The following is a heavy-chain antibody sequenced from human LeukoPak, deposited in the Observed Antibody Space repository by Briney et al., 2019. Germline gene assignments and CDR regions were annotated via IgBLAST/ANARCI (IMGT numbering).Heavy chain of an antibody. D-gene: IGHD6-13*01. CDR3: ARFIASPGPDAFDI. J-gene: IGHJ3*02. CDR2: IKQDGIET. CDR1: GFNSGNYW. V-gene: IGHV3-7*01. Sequence: GGSLRLSCAASGFNSGNYWMSWVRQAPGQRLEWLANIKQDGIETYYLDSVRGRFTISRDSARNSVYLQMNSLRADETAVYFCARFIASPGPDAFDIWGQGTLVTVSS.